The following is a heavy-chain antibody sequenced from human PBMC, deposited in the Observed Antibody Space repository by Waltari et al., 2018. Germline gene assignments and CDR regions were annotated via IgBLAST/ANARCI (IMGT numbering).Heavy chain of an antibody. Sequence: QVQLQESGPGLVKPSETLSLTCTVSGGSISSYYWSWIRQPPGKGLEWIGYIYYSGSTNSNPSLKSRVTISVDTSKNQFSLKLSSVTAADTAVYYCARGYGSGDYYYYGMDVWGQGTTVTVSS. CDR2: IYYSGST. CDR1: GGSISSYY. D-gene: IGHD3-10*01. CDR3: ARGYGSGDYYYYGMDV. J-gene: IGHJ6*02. V-gene: IGHV4-59*01.